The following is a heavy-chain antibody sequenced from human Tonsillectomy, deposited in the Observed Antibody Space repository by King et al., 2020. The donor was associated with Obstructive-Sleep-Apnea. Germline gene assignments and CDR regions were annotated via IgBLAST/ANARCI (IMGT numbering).Heavy chain of an antibody. CDR1: GDTFDNYA. CDR3: AREVYRGDDLPYYFDY. Sequence: VQLVESGAEVKKPGSSVRVSCKASGDTFDNYAISWVRQAPGQGLEWMGGIIPMFGTAKYAPRFQGRVTVTADKSTYTAYMELSSLRSEDTAVYYCAREVYRGDDLPYYFDYRGQGTLVTVSS. J-gene: IGHJ4*02. D-gene: IGHD5-12*01. CDR2: IIPMFGTA. V-gene: IGHV1-69*06.